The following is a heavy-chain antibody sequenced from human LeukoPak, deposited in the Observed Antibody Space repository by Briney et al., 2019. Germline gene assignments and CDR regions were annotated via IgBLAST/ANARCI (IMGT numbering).Heavy chain of an antibody. CDR3: VNPQRTSGSFYSDF. CDR2: INCNSGET. V-gene: IGHV1-2*02. J-gene: IGHJ4*02. Sequence: ASVKVSCKASGYTFTVYHIHWVRQTPGQGLEWMGWINCNSGETLYAQQFQGRVTMTRDTSISTAYMEVTSLRSDDTAMYYCVNPQRTSGSFYSDFWGQGTLLTVSS. D-gene: IGHD3-10*01. CDR1: GYTFTVYH.